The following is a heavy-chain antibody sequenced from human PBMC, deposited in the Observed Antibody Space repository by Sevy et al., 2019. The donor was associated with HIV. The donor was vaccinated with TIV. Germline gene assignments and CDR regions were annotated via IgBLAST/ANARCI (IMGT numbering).Heavy chain of an antibody. CDR1: GGSVSSGSHY. CDR2: IHYGGSI. V-gene: IGHV4-61*01. Sequence: SETLSLTCTVSGGSVSSGSHYWSWIRQPPGKGLEWIGKIHYGGSINYNPSLRSRVTISVDTSKNQFSLKLGSVTAADTAVYYCARVQGGSAYYADYWGQGTLVTVSS. J-gene: IGHJ4*02. CDR3: ARVQGGSAYYADY. D-gene: IGHD3-3*01.